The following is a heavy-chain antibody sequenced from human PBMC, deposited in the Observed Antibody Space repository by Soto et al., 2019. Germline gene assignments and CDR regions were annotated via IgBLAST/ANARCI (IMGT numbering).Heavy chain of an antibody. CDR1: GFTFSSYS. D-gene: IGHD6-19*01. CDR3: ASSSGSGWYGGGFDY. J-gene: IGHJ4*02. Sequence: EVQLVESGGGLVKPGGSLRLSCAASGFTFSSYSMNWVRQAPGKGLEWVSSISSSSSYIYYADSVKGRFTISRDNAKNSLYLQMNSLRAEDTAVYYCASSSGSGWYGGGFDYWGQGTLVTVSS. CDR2: ISSSSSYI. V-gene: IGHV3-21*01.